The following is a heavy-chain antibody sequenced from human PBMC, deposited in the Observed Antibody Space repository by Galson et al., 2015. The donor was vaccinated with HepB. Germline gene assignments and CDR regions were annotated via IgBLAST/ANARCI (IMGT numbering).Heavy chain of an antibody. D-gene: IGHD4-17*01. CDR3: ARRWGDYGDYDFFDY. J-gene: IGHJ4*02. Sequence: SLRLSCAASGFTFSSYAMHWVRQAPGKGLEWVVVISYDGSNKYYADSVKGRFTISRDNSKNTLYLQMNSLRAEDTAVYYCARRWGDYGDYDFFDYWGQGTLVTVSS. CDR2: ISYDGSNK. V-gene: IGHV3-30-3*01. CDR1: GFTFSSYA.